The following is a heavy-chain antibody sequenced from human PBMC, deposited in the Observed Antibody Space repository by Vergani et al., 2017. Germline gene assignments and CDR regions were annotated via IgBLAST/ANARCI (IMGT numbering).Heavy chain of an antibody. Sequence: QVQLQESGPGLVKPSQTLSLTCTVSGGSINSHNYYWSWIRQPAGKGLEWIRRSHTSGSTNYNPSLKSRVTMSEDTSKNQFSLNLTSVTAADTAVYFCARGSCLGGSCYKPLFDYWGQGILVTVSS. D-gene: IGHD2-15*01. CDR3: ARGSCLGGSCYKPLFDY. V-gene: IGHV4-61*02. CDR1: GGSINSHNYY. J-gene: IGHJ4*02. CDR2: SHTSGST.